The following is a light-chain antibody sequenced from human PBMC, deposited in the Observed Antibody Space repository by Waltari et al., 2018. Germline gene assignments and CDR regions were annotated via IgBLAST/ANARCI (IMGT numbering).Light chain of an antibody. CDR1: QSLLHSDGKTY. V-gene: IGKV2D-29*01. J-gene: IGKJ1*01. Sequence: DIVMTQTPLSLSVTPGQPASISCKSSQSLLHSDGKTYLYWYLQKPCQPPQLLIYEVSNRLSGVPERFSCSWSGTDCTLKVSRVEADDVGVYYCMQSIQRPRAFGQGTKVEIK. CDR2: EVS. CDR3: MQSIQRPRA.